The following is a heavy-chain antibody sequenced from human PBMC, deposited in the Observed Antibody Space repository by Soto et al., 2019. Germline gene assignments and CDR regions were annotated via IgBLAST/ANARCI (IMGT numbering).Heavy chain of an antibody. V-gene: IGHV4-31*03. D-gene: IGHD3-9*01. J-gene: IGHJ4*02. CDR1: GGSISSGRFY. CDR3: ARTTFYDIFTAYYSLFDY. Sequence: QVQLQESGPGLVKPSQTLTLTCTVSGGSISSGRFYWSWIRQHPGQGLEWIGHISDSGSSYYNPSLECRVTISVDTSTNQFSLKLSAVTAADTAVYFCARTTFYDIFTAYYSLFDYWGQGTMVTVSS. CDR2: ISDSGSS.